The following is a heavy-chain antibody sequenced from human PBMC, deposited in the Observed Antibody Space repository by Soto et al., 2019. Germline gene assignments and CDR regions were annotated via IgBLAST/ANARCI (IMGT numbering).Heavy chain of an antibody. CDR2: IKSKTHGGTR. CDR1: RFTVKNAW. D-gene: IGHD3-16*02. V-gene: IGHV3-15*01. J-gene: IGHJ6*02. Sequence: EVQLVESGGGLVKPGGSLRLSCAASRFTVKNAWMSWVRQAPGKGLEWVGRIKSKTHGGTRDYAAPVKGRFTISRDDSKNTVYLEMNGLKTEDTAVYYCATGSRCWSYFYGMDVWGQGTTVTVSS. CDR3: ATGSRCWSYFYGMDV.